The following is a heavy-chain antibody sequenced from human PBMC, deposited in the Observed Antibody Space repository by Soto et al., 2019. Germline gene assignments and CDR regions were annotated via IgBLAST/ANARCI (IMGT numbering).Heavy chain of an antibody. CDR3: ARERQLAPYYYYGMDV. D-gene: IGHD6-6*01. CDR1: GGSISSNY. V-gene: IGHV4-4*07. CDR2: IYASGSN. Sequence: SETLSLTCTVSGGSISSNYWSLIRQPAGKGLECIGRIYASGSNNNYPSLKSRVTMSADTSKNQLSLKLSSLTAADTAMYSCARERQLAPYYYYGMDVWGQGTTVTFSS. J-gene: IGHJ6*02.